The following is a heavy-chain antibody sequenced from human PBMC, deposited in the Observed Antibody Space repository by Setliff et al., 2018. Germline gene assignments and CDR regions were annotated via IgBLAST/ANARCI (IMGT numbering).Heavy chain of an antibody. CDR3: AKSPHDFWSGRVFFDY. D-gene: IGHD3-3*01. CDR1: GFSFSSYA. V-gene: IGHV3-23*01. CDR2: IIGSGIST. J-gene: IGHJ4*01. Sequence: GGSLRLSCAASGFSFSSYAMSWVRQAPGKGLEWVSTIIGSGISTYYADSVQGRVTISRDNHKNTLHLQMNSLRVEDTAIYYCAKSPHDFWSGRVFFDYWGHGMLVTVSS.